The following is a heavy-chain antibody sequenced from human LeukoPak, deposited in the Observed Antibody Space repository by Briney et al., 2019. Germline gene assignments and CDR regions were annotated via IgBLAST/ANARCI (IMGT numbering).Heavy chain of an antibody. CDR3: ARENSSLDY. J-gene: IGHJ4*02. CDR2: IYTCGST. D-gene: IGHD6-13*01. CDR1: GGSLSSGSYY. Sequence: SQTLSLTCTVSGGSLSSGSYYWSWIRQPAGKGLEWIGRIYTCGSTNYNPSLKSRVTISVDTSKNQFSLKLSSVTAADTAVYYCARENSSLDYWGQGTLVTVSS. V-gene: IGHV4-61*02.